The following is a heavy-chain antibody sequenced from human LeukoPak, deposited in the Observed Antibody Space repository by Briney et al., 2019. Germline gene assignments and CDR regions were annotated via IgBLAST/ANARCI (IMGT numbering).Heavy chain of an antibody. Sequence: ASVKVSCNASGYTFTDYYMHWVRQAPGQGLEWMGRIKPNSGDTNYAQKFQGRVTMTRDTSINTAYMELSRLKSDDTAVYYCARGTATISVAWGQGTLVTVSS. V-gene: IGHV1-2*06. J-gene: IGHJ5*02. CDR2: IKPNSGDT. CDR3: ARGTATISVA. D-gene: IGHD5-24*01. CDR1: GYTFTDYY.